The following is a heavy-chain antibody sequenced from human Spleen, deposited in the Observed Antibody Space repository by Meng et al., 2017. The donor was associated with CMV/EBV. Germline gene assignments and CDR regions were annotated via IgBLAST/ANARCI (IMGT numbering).Heavy chain of an antibody. D-gene: IGHD1-26*01. J-gene: IGHJ4*02. Sequence: SCKTSGYSFTSYGISWVRQAPGQGLEWMGWISGYDGDTNYAQKFQGRVTVTTDTSTSTAFMELRSLRSDDTAVYYCARFGAYTGSYGYWGQGSLVTVSS. V-gene: IGHV1-18*01. CDR1: GYSFTSYG. CDR3: ARFGAYTGSYGY. CDR2: ISGYDGDT.